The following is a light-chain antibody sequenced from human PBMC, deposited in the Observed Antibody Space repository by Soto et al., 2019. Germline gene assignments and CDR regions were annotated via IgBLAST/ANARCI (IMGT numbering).Light chain of an antibody. V-gene: IGKV4-1*01. CDR2: WAS. J-gene: IGKJ4*01. Sequence: DIVMTQSPDSLAVSLGERTTINCKSSQSILYSPNNKNYLAWYQQKPGLPPKVLIYWASTRESGVPDRFSGSGSGTDFTLTIGSLQAEDVAVYYCQQYYSLPLTFGGGTKVEIK. CDR3: QQYYSLPLT. CDR1: QSILYSPNNKNY.